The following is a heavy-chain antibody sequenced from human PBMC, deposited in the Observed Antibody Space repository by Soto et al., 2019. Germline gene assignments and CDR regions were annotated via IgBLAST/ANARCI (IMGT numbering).Heavy chain of an antibody. CDR1: GFALSTNY. D-gene: IGHD1-20*01. J-gene: IGHJ6*02. V-gene: IGHV3-53*01. CDR2: ISDGGST. Sequence: GGSLRLSGAASGFALSTNYMSWVRQGPGKGLQWLAVISDGGSTDNADSVEGRFTISRDNYKNTLYLQMKSLRVADTAVYYCTRDPITPGYGMDVWGQGTTVTVSS. CDR3: TRDPITPGYGMDV.